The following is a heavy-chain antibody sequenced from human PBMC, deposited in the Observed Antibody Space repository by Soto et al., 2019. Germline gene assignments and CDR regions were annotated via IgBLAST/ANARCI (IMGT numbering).Heavy chain of an antibody. CDR3: ARSMVRGVIIAPYYYYGMDV. V-gene: IGHV5-51*01. D-gene: IGHD3-10*01. CDR1: GYSFTSYW. J-gene: IGHJ6*02. Sequence: ETLNISSKGSGYSFTSYWIGCVRQMPGKGLEWMGIIYPGDSDTRYSPSFQGQVTISADKSISTAYLQWSSLKASDTAMYYCARSMVRGVIIAPYYYYGMDVWGQGTTVTVSS. CDR2: IYPGDSDT.